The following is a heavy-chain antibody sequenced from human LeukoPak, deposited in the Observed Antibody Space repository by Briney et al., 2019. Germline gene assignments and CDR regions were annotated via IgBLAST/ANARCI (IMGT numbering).Heavy chain of an antibody. CDR3: ARAGIAVAGWYFDY. Sequence: GSPRLSCAASGFTFSSYAMSWVRQAPGKGLEWVSAISGSGGSTYYADSVKGRFTISRDNSKNTLYLQMNSLRAEDTAVYYCARAGIAVAGWYFDYWGQGTLVTVSS. CDR1: GFTFSSYA. D-gene: IGHD6-19*01. J-gene: IGHJ4*02. V-gene: IGHV3-23*01. CDR2: ISGSGGST.